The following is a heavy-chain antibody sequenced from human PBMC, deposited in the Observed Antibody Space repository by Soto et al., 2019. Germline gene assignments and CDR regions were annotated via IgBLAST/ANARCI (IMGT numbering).Heavy chain of an antibody. CDR2: INHSGST. CDR1: GGSFSGYY. D-gene: IGHD2-15*01. J-gene: IGHJ4*02. Sequence: KPSETLSLTCAVYGGSFSGYYWSWIRQPPGKGLEWIGEINHSGSTNYNPSLKSRVTISVDTSKNQFSLKLSSVTAADTAVYYCARGPDCSGGSCYPYYFDYWGQGTLVTVSS. CDR3: ARGPDCSGGSCYPYYFDY. V-gene: IGHV4-34*01.